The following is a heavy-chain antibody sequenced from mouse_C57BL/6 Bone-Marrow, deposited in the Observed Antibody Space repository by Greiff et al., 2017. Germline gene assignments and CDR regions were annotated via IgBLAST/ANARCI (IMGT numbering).Heavy chain of an antibody. Sequence: QVQLQQSGAELVRPGASVTLSCKASGYTFTDYEMHWVKQTPVHGLEWIGAIDPETGGTAYNQKFMGKAILTADKSSSTAYMELRSLTSEDSAVYYWTRGWLPWYFDVWGTGTTVTVSS. CDR2: IDPETGGT. D-gene: IGHD2-3*01. V-gene: IGHV1-15*01. CDR1: GYTFTDYE. J-gene: IGHJ1*03. CDR3: TRGWLPWYFDV.